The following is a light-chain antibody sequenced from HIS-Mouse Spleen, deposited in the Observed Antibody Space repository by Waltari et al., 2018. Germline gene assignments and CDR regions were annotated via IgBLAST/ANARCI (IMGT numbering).Light chain of an antibody. J-gene: IGLJ2*01. CDR3: QSADSSGTYQDVV. Sequence: SYELTQPPSVSVSPGQTARPTCSGDAFPKQYANCYQQKQGQAPVLVIYKDSERPPGIPERFSGSSSGTTVTLTISGVQAEDEADYYCQSADSSGTYQDVVFGGGTKLTVL. V-gene: IGLV3-25*03. CDR1: AFPKQY. CDR2: KDS.